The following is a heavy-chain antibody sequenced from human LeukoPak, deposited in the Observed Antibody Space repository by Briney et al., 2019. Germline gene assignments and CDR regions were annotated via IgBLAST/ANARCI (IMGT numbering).Heavy chain of an antibody. Sequence: GASVKVSCKASGYTFTGYYIHWVRQAPGQGLEWMGWVNPATGGTNFAQKFQGRVTMTRDTSISTAYMELRRLSSDDTAVYYCASGYRFRNWGQGTLVTVSS. CDR2: VNPATGGT. V-gene: IGHV1-2*02. D-gene: IGHD5-18*01. CDR3: ASGYRFRN. CDR1: GYTFTGYY. J-gene: IGHJ4*02.